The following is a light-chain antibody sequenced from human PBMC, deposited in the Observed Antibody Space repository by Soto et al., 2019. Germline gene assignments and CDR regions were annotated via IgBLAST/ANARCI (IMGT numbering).Light chain of an antibody. CDR2: AAS. J-gene: IGKJ5*01. CDR3: KQSYSTRIT. Sequence: DVQITHSPSTLSGSGLERATITSRASQTISSWLAWYQQKPGKAPKLLIYAASNLQGGVPSRFSGSGSGTDFTLTIISLQHEDFATYYCKQSYSTRITFGQGTRLEI. CDR1: QTISSW. V-gene: IGKV1-39*01.